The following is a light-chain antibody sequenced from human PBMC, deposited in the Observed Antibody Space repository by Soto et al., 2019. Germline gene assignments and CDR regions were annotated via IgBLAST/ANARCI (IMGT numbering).Light chain of an antibody. J-gene: IGKJ1*01. CDR3: QQHYNTPWT. V-gene: IGKV3-15*01. Sequence: EIVMTQSPATLSVSPGERATLSCRASQSVNSNLAWYQQKPGQAPRLLIYGASTRAAGIPARFSGSGSGTEFSLTISSLQSEDFAVYYCQQHYNTPWTFGQGTKVEI. CDR1: QSVNSN. CDR2: GAS.